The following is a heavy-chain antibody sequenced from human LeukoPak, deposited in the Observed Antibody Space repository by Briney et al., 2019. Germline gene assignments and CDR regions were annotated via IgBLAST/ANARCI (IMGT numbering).Heavy chain of an antibody. CDR2: ISTSSIHI. D-gene: IGHD3-22*01. J-gene: IGHJ6*02. CDR1: GFTFTSYA. V-gene: IGHV3-21*01. CDR3: ARPVVPCYYYGMDV. Sequence: GGSLRLSCAASGFTFTSYAMNWVRQAPGKGLEWVSSISTSSIHIYYADSVKGRFTISRDDAKNSLSLQMNSLRAEDTAVYYCARPVVPCYYYGMDVWGRGTTVTVSS.